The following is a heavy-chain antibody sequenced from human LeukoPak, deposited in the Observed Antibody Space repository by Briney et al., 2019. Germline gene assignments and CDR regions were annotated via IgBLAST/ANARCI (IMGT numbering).Heavy chain of an antibody. Sequence: SETLSLTCTVSGDFISPHRLSWIRQPAGKGLEFVGRMAQSGNTDYNPSLRSRLTMSLDTSKKQFSLKLSSVTAADTAVYFCARAIHFDWFRFDSWGQGTLVTVSS. D-gene: IGHD3-9*01. CDR2: MAQSGNT. V-gene: IGHV4-4*07. CDR3: ARAIHFDWFRFDS. J-gene: IGHJ5*01. CDR1: GDFISPHR.